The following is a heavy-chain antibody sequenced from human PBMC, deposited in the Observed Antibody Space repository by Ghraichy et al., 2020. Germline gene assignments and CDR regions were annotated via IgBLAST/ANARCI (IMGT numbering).Heavy chain of an antibody. J-gene: IGHJ3*02. CDR1: GYSFTSYW. D-gene: IGHD1-26*01. Sequence: GESLNISCKGSGYSFTSYWIGWVRQMPGKGLEWMGIIYPGDSDTRYSPSFQGQVTISADKSISTAYLQWSSLKASDTAMYYCASGKGVGATIHAFDIWGQGTMVTVSS. CDR2: IYPGDSDT. CDR3: ASGKGVGATIHAFDI. V-gene: IGHV5-51*01.